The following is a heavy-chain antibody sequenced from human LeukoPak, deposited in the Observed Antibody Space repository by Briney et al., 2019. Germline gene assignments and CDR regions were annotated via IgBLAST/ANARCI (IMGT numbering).Heavy chain of an antibody. CDR1: GFTFSSYS. D-gene: IGHD6-13*01. V-gene: IGHV3-23*01. Sequence: GGSLRLSCAASGFTFSSYSMNWVRQAPGKGLEWVSAISGSGGYTYDADSVKGRFTISRDNSKNTLYLQMNSLRAEDTAVYYCAKASIAAAGILDYWGQGTLVTVSS. J-gene: IGHJ4*02. CDR3: AKASIAAAGILDY. CDR2: ISGSGGYT.